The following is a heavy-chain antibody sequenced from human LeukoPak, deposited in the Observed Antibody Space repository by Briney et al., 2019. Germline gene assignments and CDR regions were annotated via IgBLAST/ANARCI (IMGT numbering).Heavy chain of an antibody. J-gene: IGHJ3*02. D-gene: IGHD6-6*01. V-gene: IGHV1-69*01. CDR2: IIPIFGTA. CDR1: GGTFSSYA. CDR3: ATGSSIAAQRDAFDI. Sequence: ASVKVSCKASGGTFSSYAISWVRQAPGQGLEWMGGIIPIFGTANYAQKFQGRVTITADESTSTAYMELSSLRSEDTAVYYCATGSSIAAQRDAFDIWGQGTMVTVSS.